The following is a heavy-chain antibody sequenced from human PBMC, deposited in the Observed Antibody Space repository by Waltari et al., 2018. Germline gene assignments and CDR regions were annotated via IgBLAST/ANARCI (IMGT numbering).Heavy chain of an antibody. CDR1: GHTFYDHA. CDR2: IYVDSGNT. Sequence: QVHLEQSGAEVKKPWASGRVSCKASGHTFYDHALHWLRQAPGQAREWLGYIYVDSGNTKYSAKFQGRVTITRDTSASTVYMDISSLTSEDTGVYYCARDWRASGWSWMFWGQGTQLTVSS. D-gene: IGHD6-19*01. CDR3: ARDWRASGWSWMF. J-gene: IGHJ4*02. V-gene: IGHV1-3*01.